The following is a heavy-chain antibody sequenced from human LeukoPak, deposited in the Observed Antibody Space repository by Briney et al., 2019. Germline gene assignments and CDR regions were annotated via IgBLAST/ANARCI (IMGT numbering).Heavy chain of an antibody. CDR1: GFTFSSYA. J-gene: IGHJ4*02. V-gene: IGHV3-30-3*01. Sequence: GGSLRLSCAASGFTFSSYAMHWVRQAPGKGLEWVAVISYDGSNKYYADSVKGRFTISRDNSKNTLYLQMNSLRAEDTAVYYCARDLPANWGSHSLDYWGQGTLVTVSS. D-gene: IGHD7-27*01. CDR2: ISYDGSNK. CDR3: ARDLPANWGSHSLDY.